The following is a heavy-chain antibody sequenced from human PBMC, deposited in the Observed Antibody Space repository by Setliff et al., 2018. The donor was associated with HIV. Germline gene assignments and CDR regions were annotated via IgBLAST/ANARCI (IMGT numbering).Heavy chain of an antibody. J-gene: IGHJ6*02. D-gene: IGHD6-19*01. V-gene: IGHV4-61*09. CDR2: IFTTGST. CDR1: GDSISSGSSY. CDR3: ARAGMAVISSAFHV. Sequence: SETLSLTCTVTGDSISSGSSYWSWIRQPAGKELEWIGHIFTTGSTKYNPSLRSRAAISLDTSTNSFSLQLHSLTAGDTAEYFCARAGMAVISSAFHVWGQGSWVTVSS.